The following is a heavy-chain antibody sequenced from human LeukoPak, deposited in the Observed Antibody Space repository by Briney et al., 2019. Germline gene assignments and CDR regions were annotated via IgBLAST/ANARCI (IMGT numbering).Heavy chain of an antibody. J-gene: IGHJ4*02. Sequence: GGSLRLSCAASEFTFSSYAMSWVRQAPGKGLEWVSGISGSGGDTYYADSVKGRFTISRDNSKNTLYLQMNSLRAEDTAVYYCAIVGLQSYYFDYWGQGTLVTVSS. V-gene: IGHV3-23*01. CDR3: AIVGLQSYYFDY. CDR1: EFTFSSYA. D-gene: IGHD3/OR15-3a*01. CDR2: ISGSGGDT.